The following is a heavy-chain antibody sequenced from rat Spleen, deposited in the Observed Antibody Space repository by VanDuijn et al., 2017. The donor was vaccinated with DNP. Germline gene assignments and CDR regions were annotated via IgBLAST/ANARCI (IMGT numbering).Heavy chain of an antibody. D-gene: IGHD1-12*02. CDR2: IQNGGST. CDR3: ASPITMMGYWYFDF. CDR1: GFSLTSYD. J-gene: IGHJ1*01. Sequence: QVQLKESGPGLVQPSQTLSLTCTVSGFSLTSYDVHWVRQPPGKGLEWMGRIQNGGSTDSNSALKSRLSISRDTSKSQVFLKMNSVQTEDTAMYFCASPITMMGYWYFDFWGPGTMVTVSS. V-gene: IGHV2-27*01.